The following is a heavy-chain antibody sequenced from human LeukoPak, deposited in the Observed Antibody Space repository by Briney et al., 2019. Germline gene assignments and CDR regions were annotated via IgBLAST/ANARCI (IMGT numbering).Heavy chain of an antibody. J-gene: IGHJ4*02. V-gene: IGHV1-18*01. Sequence: ASVTVSCKASGYTFTSYGISWVRQAPGQGLEWMGWISAYNGNTNYAQKLQGRVTMTTDTSTSAAYMELRSLRSDDTAVYYCARAHLVGVVVTAILYYFDYWGQGTLVTVSS. CDR3: ARAHLVGVVVTAILYYFDY. CDR2: ISAYNGNT. D-gene: IGHD2-21*02. CDR1: GYTFTSYG.